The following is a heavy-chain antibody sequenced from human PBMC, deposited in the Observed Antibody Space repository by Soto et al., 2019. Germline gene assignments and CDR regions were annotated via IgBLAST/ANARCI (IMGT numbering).Heavy chain of an antibody. V-gene: IGHV4-30-2*01. D-gene: IGHD3-3*01. CDR2: IYRSGTT. Sequence: SETLSLTCAVSGGSITSSGYSWNWIRQTPGKGLEWIGYIYRSGTTYYNPSLKSRVTISVDKSRNQFSLTLSSVTAADTAVYYCGRGAIAIFGVIPNWLDPWGQGTLVTVSS. J-gene: IGHJ5*02. CDR3: GRGAIAIFGVIPNWLDP. CDR1: GGSITSSGYS.